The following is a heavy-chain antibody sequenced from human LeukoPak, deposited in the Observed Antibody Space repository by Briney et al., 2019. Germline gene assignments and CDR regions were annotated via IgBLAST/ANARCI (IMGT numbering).Heavy chain of an antibody. J-gene: IGHJ5*02. Sequence: SVKVSCKASGGTFSSYAISWVRQAPGQGLEWMGGIIPIFGTANYAQKFQGRVTITADESTSTAYMELSSLRSEDTAVYYCAREGNSDRHNWFDPWGQGTLVTVSS. CDR2: IIPIFGTA. CDR3: AREGNSDRHNWFDP. V-gene: IGHV1-69*01. CDR1: GGTFSSYA.